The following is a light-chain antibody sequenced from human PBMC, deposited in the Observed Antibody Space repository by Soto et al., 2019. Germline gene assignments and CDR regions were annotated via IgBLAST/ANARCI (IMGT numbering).Light chain of an antibody. CDR2: DAS. CDR3: QQYGSPPLT. J-gene: IGKJ4*01. CDR1: QSVGSNS. Sequence: EIVVTQSPGTLSLSPGERATLSCRASQSVGSNSLAWYQQRPGQAPRFLIYDASSRATGIPDRFSGSGSGTDFTLTISRLEPEDFAVYYCQQYGSPPLTFGGGTKVEIK. V-gene: IGKV3-20*01.